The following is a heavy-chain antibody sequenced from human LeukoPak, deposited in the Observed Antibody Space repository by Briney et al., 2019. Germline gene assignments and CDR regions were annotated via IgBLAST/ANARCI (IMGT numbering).Heavy chain of an antibody. J-gene: IGHJ5*02. CDR3: AKTPESSNWYAD. D-gene: IGHD6-13*01. CDR1: GFTLSTNA. Sequence: GGSLRLSCLTSGFTLSTNAMTWVRQAPGKGLEWVSGISGSGGSRYYADSVKGRFTISRDNSENTLYLQMNSLRAEDTAVYYCAKTPESSNWYADWGQGTLVTVSS. CDR2: ISGSGGSR. V-gene: IGHV3-23*01.